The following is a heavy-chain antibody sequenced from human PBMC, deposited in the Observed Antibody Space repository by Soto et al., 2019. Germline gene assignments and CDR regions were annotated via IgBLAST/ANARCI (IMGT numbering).Heavy chain of an antibody. CDR2: ISYDGSNK. D-gene: IGHD6-19*01. Sequence: LRLSSAAAGFTSRSYAMHRVRQTTGKGLEWVAVISYDGSNKYYADSVKGRFTISRDNSKNTLYLQMNSLRAEDTAVYYCARDLEARLGQWLVLDYYYGMDVWGQGTTVTVSS. V-gene: IGHV3-30-3*01. J-gene: IGHJ6*02. CDR1: GFTSRSYA. CDR3: ARDLEARLGQWLVLDYYYGMDV.